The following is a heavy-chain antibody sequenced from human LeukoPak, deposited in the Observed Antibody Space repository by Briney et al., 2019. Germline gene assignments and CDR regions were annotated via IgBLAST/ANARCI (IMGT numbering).Heavy chain of an antibody. D-gene: IGHD3-16*01. CDR1: GGSFSNYY. Sequence: SETLSLTCAVYGGSFSNYYWSWIRQPPGTGLEWIGEINHSGSTKYNPSLKSRVTISVDTSKNQFSLKLYSVTAADTAVYYCARHLTYFKWGSFYTDYYFDNWGQGSLVTVSS. CDR3: ARHLTYFKWGSFYTDYYFDN. CDR2: INHSGST. J-gene: IGHJ4*02. V-gene: IGHV4-34*01.